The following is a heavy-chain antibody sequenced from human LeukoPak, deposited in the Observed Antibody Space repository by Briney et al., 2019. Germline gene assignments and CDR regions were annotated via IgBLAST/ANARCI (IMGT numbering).Heavy chain of an antibody. CDR2: IYYSGST. D-gene: IGHD6-13*01. J-gene: IGHJ4*02. CDR1: GGSISSYY. CDR3: ARTGGIAAA. Sequence: PSETLSLTCTVSGGSISSYYWSWIRQPPGKGLEWIGYIYYSGSTIYNPSLKSRVTISVDTSKNQFSLKLSSVTAADTAVYYCARTGGIAAAWGQGTLVTVSS. V-gene: IGHV4-59*01.